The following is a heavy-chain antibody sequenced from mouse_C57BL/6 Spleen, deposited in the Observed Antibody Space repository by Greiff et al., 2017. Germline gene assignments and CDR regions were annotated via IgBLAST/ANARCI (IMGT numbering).Heavy chain of an antibody. J-gene: IGHJ2*01. CDR2: IYPGSGST. Sequence: QVQLQQSGAELVKPGASVKMSCKASGYTFTSYWITWVKQRPGQGLEWIGDIYPGSGSTNYNEKFKSKATLTVDTSSSTAYMQLSSLTSEDSAVYYCARRITTVVAPLDYWGQGTTLTVSS. CDR3: ARRITTVVAPLDY. D-gene: IGHD1-1*01. CDR1: GYTFTSYW. V-gene: IGHV1-55*01.